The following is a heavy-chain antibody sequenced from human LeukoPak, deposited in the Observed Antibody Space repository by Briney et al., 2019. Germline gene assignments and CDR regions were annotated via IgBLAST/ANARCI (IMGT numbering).Heavy chain of an antibody. Sequence: ASVKVSCKASGYTFTGYYMHWVRQAPGQGLEWMGWINPNSGGTNYAQKFQGWVTMTRDTSISTAYMELSRLRSDDTAVYYCARDLLEWPPGAPYYYYGMDVWGQGTTVTVSS. CDR1: GYTFTGYY. CDR2: INPNSGGT. J-gene: IGHJ6*02. V-gene: IGHV1-2*04. D-gene: IGHD3-3*01. CDR3: ARDLLEWPPGAPYYYYGMDV.